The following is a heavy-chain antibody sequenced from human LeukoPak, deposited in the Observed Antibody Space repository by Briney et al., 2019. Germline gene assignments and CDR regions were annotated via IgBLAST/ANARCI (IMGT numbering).Heavy chain of an antibody. CDR3: AKANSYGYRLCFDY. J-gene: IGHJ4*02. D-gene: IGHD5-18*01. Sequence: PGGSLRLSCAASGFTFSSSAMSWVRQAPGKGLEWVSAISGSGGCTYYADSVKGRFTTSRDNSKNTLYLQMNSLRAEDTAVYYCAKANSYGYRLCFDYWGQGTLVTVSS. V-gene: IGHV3-23*01. CDR2: ISGSGGCT. CDR1: GFTFSSSA.